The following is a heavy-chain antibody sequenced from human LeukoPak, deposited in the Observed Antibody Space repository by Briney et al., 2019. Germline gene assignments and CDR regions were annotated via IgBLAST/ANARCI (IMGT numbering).Heavy chain of an antibody. CDR3: ASLIDYDSSGYYLDY. V-gene: IGHV4-28*01. D-gene: IGHD3-22*01. Sequence: SDTLSLTCAVSGYAMSSSNWWGWIRQPPGKELEWIAYIYYNGNTDYNPSLKSRVTMSIGTSKNQFSLKLSSVTAADTAVYYCASLIDYDSSGYYLDYWGQGTLVTVSS. J-gene: IGHJ4*02. CDR1: GYAMSSSNW. CDR2: IYYNGNT.